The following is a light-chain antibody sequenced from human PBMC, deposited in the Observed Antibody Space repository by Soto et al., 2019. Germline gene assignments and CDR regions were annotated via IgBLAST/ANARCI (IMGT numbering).Light chain of an antibody. CDR3: QQYVNLPLT. CDR1: QSVSSSY. J-gene: IGKJ4*01. Sequence: EIVLTQSPGTLSLSPGERATLSCRASQSVSSSYLAWYQQKPGQAPRLLIYGASSRATGIPDRFSGSGSGTDFTLTISRLEPKDFAVYYCQQYVNLPLTFGGGTKVEIK. V-gene: IGKV3-20*01. CDR2: GAS.